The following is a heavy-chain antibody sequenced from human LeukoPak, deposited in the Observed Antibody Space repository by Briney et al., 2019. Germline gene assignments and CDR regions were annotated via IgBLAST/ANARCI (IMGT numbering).Heavy chain of an antibody. CDR2: IYDTGST. V-gene: IGHV4-30-2*01. CDR3: ARGLGVDTTTIAVPQM. D-gene: IGHD5-12*01. J-gene: IGHJ4*02. CDR1: GGSIGGGRHY. Sequence: SETLSLTCTVSGGSIGGGRHYWSWIRQPPGKGLEYVGYIYDTGSTNYSPSLKSRVTISADGSKNQFSLSLKSVTVADTAVYYCARGLGVDTTTIAVPQMWGQGTLVTVSS.